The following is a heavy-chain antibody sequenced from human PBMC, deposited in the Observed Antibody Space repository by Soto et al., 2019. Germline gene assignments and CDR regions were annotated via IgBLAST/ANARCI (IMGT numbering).Heavy chain of an antibody. CDR1: RDRSTSYD. CDR3: ARGVFDSSSYHHYYYYGMGV. D-gene: IGHD3-22*01. J-gene: IGHJ6*02. V-gene: IGHV1-8*01. Sequence: SAELACEACRDRSTSYDADWARKAKNQELEWMGWINANSGNTGYGQKFQGRGNMNRNTSKSTGYMELSSLRSEDTAVYYCARGVFDSSSYHHYYYYGMGVWGQGTTVTGSS. CDR2: INANSGNT.